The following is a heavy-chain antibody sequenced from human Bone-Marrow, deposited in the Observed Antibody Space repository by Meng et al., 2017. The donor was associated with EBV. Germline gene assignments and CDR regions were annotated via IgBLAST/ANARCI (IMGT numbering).Heavy chain of an antibody. Sequence: EVQLVGSXXXXXKPXGXXXLSCAASGFTFSSYSMNWVRQAPGKGLEWVSSISSSSSYIYYADSVKGRFTISRDNAKNSLYLQMNSLRAEDTAVYYCARGMVRDHLGYWGQGTLVTVSS. CDR1: GFTFSSYS. CDR3: ARGMVRDHLGY. J-gene: IGHJ4*02. V-gene: IGHV3-21*01. CDR2: ISSSSSYI. D-gene: IGHD3-10*01.